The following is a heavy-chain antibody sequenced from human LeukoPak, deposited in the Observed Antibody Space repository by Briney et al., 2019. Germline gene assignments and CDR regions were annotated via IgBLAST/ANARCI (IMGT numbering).Heavy chain of an antibody. CDR2: TNSGGTST. CDR1: GFPFSDFS. J-gene: IGHJ4*02. CDR3: AKQSYARSLGE. D-gene: IGHD2-8*01. Sequence: GGSLSLSFATSGFPFSDFSMSWVCQAPGKGRGRMSTTNSGGTSTYYAESVKGRFTISRDNSKNTLYLQMSSLRVEDTAVYYCAKQSYARSLGEGGPGTLVSVSS. V-gene: IGHV3-23*01.